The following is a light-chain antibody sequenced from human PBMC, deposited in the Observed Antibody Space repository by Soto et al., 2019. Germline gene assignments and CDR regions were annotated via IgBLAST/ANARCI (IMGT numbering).Light chain of an antibody. J-gene: IGLJ2*01. Sequence: QSALTQPASVSGSPGQSITISCTGTSSDVGGYNYVSWYQQHPGKAPKLMIYDVSHRPSGVSHRFSGSKSGNTASLTISGLEDDDEADYYWSSYTSSSTVVFGGGTKVTVL. CDR1: SSDVGGYNY. V-gene: IGLV2-14*01. CDR2: DVS. CDR3: SSYTSSSTVV.